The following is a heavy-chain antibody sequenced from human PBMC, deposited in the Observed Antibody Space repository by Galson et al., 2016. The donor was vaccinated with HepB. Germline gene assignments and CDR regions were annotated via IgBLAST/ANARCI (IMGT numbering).Heavy chain of an antibody. Sequence: SVKVSCKASGYTFSNYAIHWVRQAPGQRLEWMGWIHAGNGNTKYSQKFKGRVTITRDTSASTVYMEMSSLRYEDRAVYYCARDFRKAVSPTVWFDPWGQGTLVTVSS. CDR3: ARDFRKAVSPTVWFDP. D-gene: IGHD6-19*01. J-gene: IGHJ5*02. CDR1: GYTFSNYA. V-gene: IGHV1-3*01. CDR2: IHAGNGNT.